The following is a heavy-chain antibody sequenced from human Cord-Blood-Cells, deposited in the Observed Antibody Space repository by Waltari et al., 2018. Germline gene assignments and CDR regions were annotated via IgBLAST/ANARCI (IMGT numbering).Heavy chain of an antibody. CDR3: ASLNYYYYYGMDV. J-gene: IGHJ6*02. CDR2: INHSGST. CDR1: GGSFRGYN. Sequence: QVQLQQCGAGLLKPSQTLSLTCAVYGGSFRGYNWSCHGQPPGTGLEWIGEINHSGSTNYNPSLKSRVTISVDTSKNQFSLKLSSVTAADTAVYYCASLNYYYYYGMDVWGQGTTVTVSS. V-gene: IGHV4-34*01.